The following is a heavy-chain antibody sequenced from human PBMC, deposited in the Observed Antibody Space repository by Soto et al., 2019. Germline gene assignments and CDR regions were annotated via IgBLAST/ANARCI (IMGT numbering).Heavy chain of an antibody. Sequence: ASVKLSCKASGYTFTSYGISWVRQAPGQGLEWMGWISAYNGNTNYAQKLQGRVTMTTDTSTSTAYMELRSLRSDDTAVYYCARDGHCSGGSCYPPYYSYGTDVWGQATTVTVSS. D-gene: IGHD2-15*01. CDR1: GYTFTSYG. J-gene: IGHJ6*02. CDR2: ISAYNGNT. CDR3: ARDGHCSGGSCYPPYYSYGTDV. V-gene: IGHV1-18*01.